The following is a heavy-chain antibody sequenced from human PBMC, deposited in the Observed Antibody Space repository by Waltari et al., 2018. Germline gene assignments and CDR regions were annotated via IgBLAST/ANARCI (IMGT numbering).Heavy chain of an antibody. CDR2: IRTKTYGGTT. J-gene: IGHJ4*02. V-gene: IGHV3-49*04. D-gene: IGHD3-3*01. CDR1: GFNFGYPS. CDR3: TRDYDFWSGYPLLDY. Sequence: QLVDSGRGLVQPGRSLSLSCLTSGFNFGYPSRTWVRQAPWKGLEWLGYIRTKTYGGTTEYAASVKGRFTISRDDSKSIAYLQMSSLKIEDTAVYYCTRDYDFWSGYPLLDYWGQGTLVTVSS.